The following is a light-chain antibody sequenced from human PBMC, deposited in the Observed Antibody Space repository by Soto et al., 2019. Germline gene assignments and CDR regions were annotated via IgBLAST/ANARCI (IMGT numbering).Light chain of an antibody. CDR1: TSDVAYYDL. J-gene: IGLJ2*01. Sequence: QSVLTQPASVSGSPGQSITISCAGTTSDVAYYDLVSWYQQHPGRAPKLLIYEVDKRPSGISVRFSGSQSGATASLTISGLLPEDEAVYFCCTYAGHVPKFGGGTKLT. CDR2: EVD. V-gene: IGLV2-23*02. CDR3: CTYAGHVPK.